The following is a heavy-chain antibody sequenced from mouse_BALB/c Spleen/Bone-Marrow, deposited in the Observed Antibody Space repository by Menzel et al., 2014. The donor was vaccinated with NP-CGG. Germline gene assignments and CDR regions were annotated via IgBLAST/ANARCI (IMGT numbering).Heavy chain of an antibody. CDR3: ARSGSSSGYFDY. CDR2: ISNGSSTI. J-gene: IGHJ2*01. V-gene: IGHV5-17*02. D-gene: IGHD1-1*01. Sequence: EGQRVEPGGGLLQHGGSRKLSCAASGFTFSSFAMHWVRQAPEKGLEWVAYISNGSSTIYYADTLMGRFTISRENPKNTLFLQMTSLRSEDTAMYYCARSGSSSGYFDYWGQATTPAVSS. CDR1: GFTFSSFA.